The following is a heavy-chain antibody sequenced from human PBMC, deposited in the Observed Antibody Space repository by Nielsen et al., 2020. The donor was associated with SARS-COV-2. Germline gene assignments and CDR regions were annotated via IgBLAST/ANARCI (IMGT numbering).Heavy chain of an antibody. CDR2: IIPIFGTA. V-gene: IGHV1-69*13. CDR1: GGTFISYA. Sequence: SVKVSCKASGGTFISYAISWVRQAPGQGLEWMGGIIPIFGTANYAQKFQGRVTITADESTSTAYMELSSLRSEDTAVYYCARGYSSSWSTYYYYYMDVWGKGTTVTVSS. J-gene: IGHJ6*03. D-gene: IGHD6-13*01. CDR3: ARGYSSSWSTYYYYYMDV.